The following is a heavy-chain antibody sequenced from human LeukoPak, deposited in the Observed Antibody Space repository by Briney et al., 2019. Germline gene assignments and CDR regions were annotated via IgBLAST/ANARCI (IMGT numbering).Heavy chain of an antibody. CDR1: GGTFSSYA. CDR3: ATDHRATAMANGFDY. D-gene: IGHD5-18*01. J-gene: IGHJ4*02. CDR2: IIPIFGTA. Sequence: AASVKVSCKASGGTFSSYAISWVRQAPGQGLEWMGGIIPIFGTANYAQKFQGRVTITADESTSTAYMELSSLRSEDTAVYYCATDHRATAMANGFDYWGQGTLVTVSS. V-gene: IGHV1-69*13.